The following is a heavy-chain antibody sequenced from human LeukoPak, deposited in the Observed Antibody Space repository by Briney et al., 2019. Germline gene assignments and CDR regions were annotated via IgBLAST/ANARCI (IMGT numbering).Heavy chain of an antibody. D-gene: IGHD6-13*01. CDR2: ISSSGSTT. V-gene: IGHV3-11*04. CDR3: ARVLKAAGMNFDY. Sequence: PGGSLRLSCAASGFTFSNAWMSWVRQAPGKGLEWVSYISSSGSTTHYADSVKGRFTISRDNAKNSLYLQMNSLRAEDTAVYYCARVLKAAGMNFDYWGQGTLVTVSS. CDR1: GFTFSNAW. J-gene: IGHJ4*02.